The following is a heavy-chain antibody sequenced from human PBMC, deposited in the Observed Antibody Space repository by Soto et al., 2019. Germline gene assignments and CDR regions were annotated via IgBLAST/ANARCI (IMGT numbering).Heavy chain of an antibody. CDR1: GFTFSSYW. D-gene: IGHD2-21*02. CDR3: ARDLFCGVYCYSAFDI. V-gene: IGHV3-74*01. J-gene: IGHJ3*02. Sequence: GGSLRLSCAASGFTFSSYWMHWVRQAPGKGLVWVSRMNSDGSSTSYADAGKGRFTISRDNAKNTLYLQMNSLRAEDTAVYYCARDLFCGVYCYSAFDIGGQGTLVTFSS. CDR2: MNSDGSST.